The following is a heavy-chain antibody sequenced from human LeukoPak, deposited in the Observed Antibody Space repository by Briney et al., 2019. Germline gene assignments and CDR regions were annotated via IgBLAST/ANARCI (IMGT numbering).Heavy chain of an antibody. CDR3: AKDYGSSPDYFDY. J-gene: IGHJ4*02. CDR1: GFTFSSYA. CDR2: ISYDGSNK. V-gene: IGHV3-30-3*01. Sequence: GRSLRLSCAASGFTFSSYAMHWVRQAPGKGLEWVAVISYDGSNKYYADSVKGRFTISRDNSKNTLYLQMSSLGADDTAVYYCAKDYGSSPDYFDYWGQGTLVTVSS. D-gene: IGHD6-6*01.